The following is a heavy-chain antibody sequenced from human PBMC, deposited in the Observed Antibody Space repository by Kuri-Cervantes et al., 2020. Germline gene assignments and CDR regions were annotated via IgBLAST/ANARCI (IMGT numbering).Heavy chain of an antibody. CDR1: GFTFSSYS. CDR3: AKGIGYYYGSGSYYKRSDANFGFDY. J-gene: IGHJ4*02. Sequence: GGSLRLSCAASGFTFSSYSMNWVRQAPGKGLEWVSYISSSSSTIYYADSVKGRFTISRDNAKNSLYLQMNSLRAEDTAVYYCAKGIGYYYGSGSYYKRSDANFGFDYWGQGTLVTVSS. CDR2: ISSSSSTI. D-gene: IGHD3-10*01. V-gene: IGHV3-48*01.